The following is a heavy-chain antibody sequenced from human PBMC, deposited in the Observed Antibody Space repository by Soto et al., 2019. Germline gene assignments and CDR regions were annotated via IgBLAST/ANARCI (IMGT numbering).Heavy chain of an antibody. Sequence: EVQLVESGGGLVKPGGSLRLSCAASGFTFSSYSMNWVRQAPGKGLEWVSSISSSSSYIYYADSVKGRFTISRDNAKNSIYLQINSLRAEDTAVYYCARDSVITFGGVIVRKSFDHWGQGTPVTVSS. V-gene: IGHV3-21*01. CDR1: GFTFSSYS. CDR2: ISSSSSYI. D-gene: IGHD3-16*02. CDR3: ARDSVITFGGVIVRKSFDH. J-gene: IGHJ4*02.